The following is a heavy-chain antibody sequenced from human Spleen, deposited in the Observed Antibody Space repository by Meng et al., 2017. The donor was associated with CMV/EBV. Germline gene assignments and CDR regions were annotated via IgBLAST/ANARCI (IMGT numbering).Heavy chain of an antibody. CDR2: IRTQGNNYAA. D-gene: IGHD2-2*01. CDR3: ARLWSTGGFDP. Sequence: ACGYVFSGDAIHWVRQASGKGLEWVGRIRTQGNNYAAEYGTSVQGRFTISRDDSKKTAYLQMNSLKTEDTAVYYCARLWSTGGFDPWGQGTLVTVSS. V-gene: IGHV3-73*01. CDR1: GYVFSGDA. J-gene: IGHJ5*02.